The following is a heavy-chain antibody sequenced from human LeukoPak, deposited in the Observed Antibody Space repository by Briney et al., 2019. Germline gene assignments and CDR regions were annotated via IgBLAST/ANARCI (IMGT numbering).Heavy chain of an antibody. CDR3: ARGRIAAARFDP. D-gene: IGHD6-13*01. CDR2: IYYSGTT. V-gene: IGHV4-59*08. Sequence: SETLSLTCTVSGGSISSYYWSWIRQPPGKGLEWIGYIYYSGTTYYNPSLKSRVTISVDTSKNQFSLKLSSVTAADTAVYYCARGRIAAARFDPWGQGTLVTVSS. CDR1: GGSISSYY. J-gene: IGHJ5*02.